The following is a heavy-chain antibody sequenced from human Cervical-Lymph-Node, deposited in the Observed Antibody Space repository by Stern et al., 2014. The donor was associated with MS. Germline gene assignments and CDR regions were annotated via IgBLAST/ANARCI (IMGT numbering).Heavy chain of an antibody. V-gene: IGHV3-43*01. CDR1: GFTFDDYT. J-gene: IGHJ4*02. CDR2: ISWDGGST. D-gene: IGHD2-2*01. Sequence: EVQLVESGGVVVQPGGSLRLSCAASGFTFDDYTMHWVRQAPGKGLEWVSLISWDGGSTYYADSVKGRFTISRDNSKNSLYLQMNSLRTEDTALYYCATWPAHSGFDYWGQGTLFTVSS. CDR3: ATWPAHSGFDY.